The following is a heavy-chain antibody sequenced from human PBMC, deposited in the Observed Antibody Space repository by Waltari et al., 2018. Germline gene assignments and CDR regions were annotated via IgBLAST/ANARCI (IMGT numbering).Heavy chain of an antibody. Sequence: QVQLVQSGAEVKKPGSSVKVSCKASGGTFSSYAISWVRQALGQGLDWMGGIIPIFGTANDAQKFQGRVTITADESTSTAYMELSSLRSEDTAVYYCARSGIAARGLDYWGQGTLVTVSS. D-gene: IGHD6-6*01. J-gene: IGHJ4*02. CDR2: IIPIFGTA. V-gene: IGHV1-69*12. CDR3: ARSGIAARGLDY. CDR1: GGTFSSYA.